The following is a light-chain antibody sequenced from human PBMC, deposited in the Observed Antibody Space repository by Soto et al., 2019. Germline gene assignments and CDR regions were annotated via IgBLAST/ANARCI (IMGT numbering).Light chain of an antibody. CDR3: QQRGSWPLYT. CDR2: DAS. J-gene: IGKJ2*01. V-gene: IGKV3-11*01. Sequence: EIVLTQSPATLSLSPGERVTLSCRASQSVSSYLAWYQQKPGQAPRLLIYDASNRAAGIPARFSGSGSGTDFTLTISSLEPEDFAVYYWQQRGSWPLYTFGQGTKLEIK. CDR1: QSVSSY.